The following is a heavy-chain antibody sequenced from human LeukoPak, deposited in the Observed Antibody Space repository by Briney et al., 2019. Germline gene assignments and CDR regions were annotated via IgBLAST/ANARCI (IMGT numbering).Heavy chain of an antibody. J-gene: IGHJ3*02. Sequence: SVKVSCKASGGTFSSYAISCVRQAPGQGLEWMGTIIPIFGTANYTQKFQGRVTITTDESTSTDYMELSSLRSEDTAVYYCARADTATPNDAFDIWGQGTMVTVSS. CDR2: IIPIFGTA. V-gene: IGHV1-69*05. CDR1: GGTFSSYA. CDR3: ARADTATPNDAFDI. D-gene: IGHD5-18*01.